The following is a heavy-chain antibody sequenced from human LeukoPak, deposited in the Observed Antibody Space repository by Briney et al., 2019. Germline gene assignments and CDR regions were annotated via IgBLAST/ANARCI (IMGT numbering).Heavy chain of an antibody. V-gene: IGHV3-48*03. CDR2: ISSSSSSV. Sequence: GGSLRLSCAASGFTFSSYEMNWVRQAPGEGLEWISYISSSSSSVKYADSVKGRFTISRDNAKNSLYLQMDSLRAEDTAIYYCTTDHVGATVEFDSWGQGTLVTVSS. J-gene: IGHJ4*02. D-gene: IGHD1-26*01. CDR1: GFTFSSYE. CDR3: TTDHVGATVEFDS.